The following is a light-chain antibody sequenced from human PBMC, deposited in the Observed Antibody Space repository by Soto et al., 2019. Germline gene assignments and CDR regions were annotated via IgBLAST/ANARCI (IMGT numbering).Light chain of an antibody. J-gene: IGLJ1*01. CDR2: DVS. V-gene: IGLV2-14*01. CDR3: SSYTSSSTLLYV. Sequence: QSVLTQPASVSGSPGQSITISCTGTSSDVGGYNYVYWYQQHPGKAPKLMIYDVSNRPSGVSNRFSGSKSGNTASLTIPGLQAEDEADYYCSSYTSSSTLLYVFGTGTKLTVL. CDR1: SSDVGGYNY.